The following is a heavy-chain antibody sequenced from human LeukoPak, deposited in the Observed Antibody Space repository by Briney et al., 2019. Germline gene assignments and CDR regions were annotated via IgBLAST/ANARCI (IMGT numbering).Heavy chain of an antibody. Sequence: GGSLXXXXXAXXXTXSSNXMSWVXQAPGKGLEWVSVIYSGGSTYYADSVKGRFTISRDNSKNTLYLQMNSLRAEDTAVYYCARHDYYGSGSYYTGGGYGMDVWGQGTTVTVSS. CDR1: XXTXSSNX. D-gene: IGHD3-10*01. J-gene: IGHJ6*02. CDR3: ARHDYYGSGSYYTGGGYGMDV. V-gene: IGHV3-53*01. CDR2: IYSGGST.